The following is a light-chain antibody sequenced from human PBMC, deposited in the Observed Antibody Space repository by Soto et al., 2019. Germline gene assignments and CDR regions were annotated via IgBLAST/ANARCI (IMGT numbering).Light chain of an antibody. Sequence: QSALTQPPSASGSPGQSVTISCTGTSSDVGGYKYVSWYQQHPGKAPKLMIYEVSKRPSGVPDRFSGSKSGNTASLTISGLQPEDEADYYCSSYTTSSTVVFGTGTKLTVL. CDR3: SSYTTSSTVV. J-gene: IGLJ1*01. V-gene: IGLV2-8*01. CDR2: EVS. CDR1: SSDVGGYKY.